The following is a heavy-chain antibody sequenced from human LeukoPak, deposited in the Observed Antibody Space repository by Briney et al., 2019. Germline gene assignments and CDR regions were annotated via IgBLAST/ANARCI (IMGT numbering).Heavy chain of an antibody. J-gene: IGHJ4*02. D-gene: IGHD2-15*01. V-gene: IGHV3-23*01. CDR3: AKRPVVVAAYATFDF. CDR2: ISGGGGTT. Sequence: GGSLRLTCAASGFTFSSYVMSWVGQAPGKGLEWVSAISGGGGTTYYAGSVKGRFTVSRDNSKNTLYLQMNSLRAEDTAVYYCAKRPVVVAAYATFDFWGQGTLVTVSS. CDR1: GFTFSSYV.